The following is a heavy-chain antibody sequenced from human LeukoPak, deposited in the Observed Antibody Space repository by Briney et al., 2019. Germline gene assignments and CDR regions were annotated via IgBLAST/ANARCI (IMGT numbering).Heavy chain of an antibody. CDR1: GYTFTGYY. CDR2: INPNSGGT. J-gene: IGHJ4*02. Sequence: ASVKVSCKASGYTFTGYYMHWVRQAPGQGLEWMGWINPNSGGTNYAREFQGRVTMTRDTSISTAYMELSSLRSDDTAVYYCARICTSGSFYCYWGQGTLVTVSS. CDR3: ARICTSGSFYCY. D-gene: IGHD3-10*01. V-gene: IGHV1-2*02.